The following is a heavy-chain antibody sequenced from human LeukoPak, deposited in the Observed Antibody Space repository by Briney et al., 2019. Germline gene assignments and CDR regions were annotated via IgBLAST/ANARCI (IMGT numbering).Heavy chain of an antibody. CDR2: ISGSGGST. CDR1: GFTLSSYA. CDR3: AKGALSDFWSGYCFDY. D-gene: IGHD3-3*01. Sequence: PGGSLRLSCAASGFTLSSYAMRWVRQAPGKGLEWVSAISGSGGSTYYADSVKGRFTISRDNSKNTLYLQMNSLRAEDTAVYYCAKGALSDFWSGYCFDYWGQGTLVTVSS. J-gene: IGHJ4*02. V-gene: IGHV3-23*01.